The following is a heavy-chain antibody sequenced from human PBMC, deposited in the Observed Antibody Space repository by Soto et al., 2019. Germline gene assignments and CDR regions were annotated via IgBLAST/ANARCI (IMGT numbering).Heavy chain of an antibody. CDR1: GGSISSYY. J-gene: IGHJ5*01. CDR3: ARGGDSSGYYYASDS. V-gene: IGHV4-59*01. D-gene: IGHD3-22*01. CDR2: IYYSGST. Sequence: SETLSLTCTVSGGSISSYYWSWIRQPPGKGLEWIGYIYYSGSTNYNPSLKSRVTISVDTSKNQFSLKLSSVTAADTAVYYCARGGDSSGYYYASDSWGQGTLFTVS.